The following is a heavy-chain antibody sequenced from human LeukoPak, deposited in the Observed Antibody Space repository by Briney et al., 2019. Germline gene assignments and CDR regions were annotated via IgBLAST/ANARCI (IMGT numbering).Heavy chain of an antibody. D-gene: IGHD1-26*01. V-gene: IGHV3-21*01. CDR2: ISSSSTYI. CDR1: GFIFSSYS. CDR3: ARDPYSGNYGNYYYYYMDV. Sequence: PGGSLRLSCAASGFIFSSYSMNWVRQAPGKGLEWVPSISSSSTYIYYADSVKGRFTISRDNAKNSLYLQMNSLGPEDTAVYYCARDPYSGNYGNYYYYYMDVWGKGTTVTISS. J-gene: IGHJ6*03.